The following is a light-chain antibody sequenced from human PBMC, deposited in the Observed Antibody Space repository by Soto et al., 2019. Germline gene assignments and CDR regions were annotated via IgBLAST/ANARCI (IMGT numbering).Light chain of an antibody. J-gene: IGLJ2*01. CDR2: DVS. CDR3: SSYSSSSTLSVI. Sequence: QSALTQPASVSGSPGQSITISCTGSSSDVGGYNYVSWHQQHPGKAPKLMIYDVSNRPSGVSKRFSGSKSGNTASLTISGLQTEDEADYYCSSYSSSSTLSVIFGGGTKLTVL. V-gene: IGLV2-14*01. CDR1: SSDVGGYNY.